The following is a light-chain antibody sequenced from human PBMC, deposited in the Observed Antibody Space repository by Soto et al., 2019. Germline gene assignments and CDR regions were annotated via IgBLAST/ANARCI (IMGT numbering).Light chain of an antibody. CDR3: QHYLIYPLT. CDR1: QRISRW. J-gene: IGKJ4*01. Sequence: DIQMTQSPSTLSASVGDRVTITCRASQRISRWLAWYQQKPGKAPKLLIYEASNLQSGVPSRFSGTGSGTEFTLTISSLQPDDFGSYYCQHYLIYPLTFGGGTKVDFK. V-gene: IGKV1-5*03. CDR2: EAS.